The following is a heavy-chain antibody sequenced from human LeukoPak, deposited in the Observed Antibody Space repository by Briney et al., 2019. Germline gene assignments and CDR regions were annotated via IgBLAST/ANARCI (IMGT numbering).Heavy chain of an antibody. Sequence: GGSLRLSCAASGFTFSSYGMSWVRQAPGKGLEWVSVISGSGGSTYYADSVKGRFTISRDNSKNTLYLQMNNLRAEDTAVFYCAKGITSPSTGRDFDYWGQGTLVTVSS. CDR2: ISGSGGST. V-gene: IGHV3-23*01. D-gene: IGHD2-2*01. J-gene: IGHJ4*02. CDR3: AKGITSPSTGRDFDY. CDR1: GFTFSSYG.